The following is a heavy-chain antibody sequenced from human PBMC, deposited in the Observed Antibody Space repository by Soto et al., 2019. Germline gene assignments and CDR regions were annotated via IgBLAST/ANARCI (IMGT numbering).Heavy chain of an antibody. J-gene: IGHJ4*02. CDR1: GDSVSSNSAA. D-gene: IGHD3-9*01. V-gene: IGHV6-1*01. Sequence: LSQTLSLTCATSGDSVSSNSAAWNWIRQSPSRGLEWLGRTYYRSKWYNDYAVSVKSRITINPDTSKNQFSLQLNSVTPEETAVYYRARPSVFRYYDGARDYWGPGTLVPVS. CDR3: ARPSVFRYYDGARDY. CDR2: TYYRSKWYN.